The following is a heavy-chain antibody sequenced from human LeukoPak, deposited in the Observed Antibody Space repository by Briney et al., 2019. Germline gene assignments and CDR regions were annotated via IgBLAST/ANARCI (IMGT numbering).Heavy chain of an antibody. D-gene: IGHD5-24*01. J-gene: IGHJ4*02. V-gene: IGHV3-21*01. Sequence: KTGGSLRLSCAASGFTFSSYSMNWVRQAPGKGLEWVSSISSSSSYIYYADSVKGRFTISRDNAKNSLYLQMNSLRAEDTAVYYCATSRALATNDREPFHYWGQGTLVTVSS. CDR3: ATSRALATNDREPFHY. CDR1: GFTFSSYS. CDR2: ISSSSSYI.